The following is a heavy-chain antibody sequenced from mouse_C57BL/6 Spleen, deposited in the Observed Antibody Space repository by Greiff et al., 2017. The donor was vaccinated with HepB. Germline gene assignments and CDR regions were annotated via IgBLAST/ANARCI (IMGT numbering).Heavy chain of an antibody. CDR2: INPGSGGT. D-gene: IGHD3-2*02. J-gene: IGHJ3*01. CDR1: GYAFTNYL. V-gene: IGHV1-54*01. Sequence: QVQLQQSGAELVRPGTSVKVSCKASGYAFTNYLIEWVKQRPGQGLEWIGVINPGSGGTNYNEKFKGKATLTADKSSSTAYMHLSSLTSEDSAVYFCAREDSSGYSAWFAYWGQGTLVTVSA. CDR3: AREDSSGYSAWFAY.